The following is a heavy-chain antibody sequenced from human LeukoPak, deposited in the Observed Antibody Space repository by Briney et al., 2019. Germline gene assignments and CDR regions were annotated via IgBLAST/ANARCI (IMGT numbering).Heavy chain of an antibody. CDR2: IYYSGST. Sequence: SETLSLTCTVSGGSISSGGYYWSWIRQHPGKGLEWIGYIYYSGSTYYNPSLKSRVTISVDTSKNQFSLKLSSVTAADTAVCYCARGGSTDPYYYGMDVWGQGTTVTVSS. D-gene: IGHD2-2*01. CDR3: ARGGSTDPYYYGMDV. J-gene: IGHJ6*02. V-gene: IGHV4-31*03. CDR1: GGSISSGGYY.